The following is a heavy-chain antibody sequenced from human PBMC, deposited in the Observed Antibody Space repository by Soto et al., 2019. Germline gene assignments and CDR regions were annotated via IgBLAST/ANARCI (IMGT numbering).Heavy chain of an antibody. J-gene: IGHJ4*02. CDR1: GDSITSSNW. CDR2: IYHSGAT. D-gene: IGHD1-1*01. Sequence: QVHLQESGPGLVKPSGTLSLTCAVSGDSITSSNWWSWVRQAPGKGLEWIGEIYHSGATTYNPSLKNRAARSVDPSNNHFSLKLTSVTGADTAVYFCARDLGTGTDYWGRGTLVTVAS. V-gene: IGHV4-4*02. CDR3: ARDLGTGTDY.